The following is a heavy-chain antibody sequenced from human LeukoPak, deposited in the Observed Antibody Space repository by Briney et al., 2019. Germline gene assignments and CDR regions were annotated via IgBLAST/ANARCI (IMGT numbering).Heavy chain of an antibody. D-gene: IGHD2-15*01. CDR1: GFTFSSYA. J-gene: IGHJ4*02. V-gene: IGHV3-23*01. CDR2: IGGSGGST. Sequence: GGSLRLSCAASGFTFSSYAMSWVRQAPGKGLEWVSAIGGSGGSTSYADSVKGRFTISRDNSKNTLYLQMNSLRAEDTAVYYCAKERNIVVVVAATNWGQGTLVTVSS. CDR3: AKERNIVVVVAATN.